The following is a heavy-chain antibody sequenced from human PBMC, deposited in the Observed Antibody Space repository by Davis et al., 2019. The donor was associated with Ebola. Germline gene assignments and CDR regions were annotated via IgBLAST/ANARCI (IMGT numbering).Heavy chain of an antibody. CDR1: GGSFTTYY. CDR2: INHSGST. V-gene: IGHV4-34*01. Sequence: SETLSLTCAVYGGSFTTYYWSWIRQPPGKGLDWIGDINHSGSTNYSPSLKSRVTISVDTSKNQFSLKLSSVTAADTAVYYCARGPDYNYYYMDVWGKGTTVTVSS. CDR3: ARGPDYNYYYMDV. J-gene: IGHJ6*03.